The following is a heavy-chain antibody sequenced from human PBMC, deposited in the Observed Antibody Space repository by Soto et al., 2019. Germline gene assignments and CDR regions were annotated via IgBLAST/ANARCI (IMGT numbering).Heavy chain of an antibody. CDR1: GFTFSSYE. CDR3: SRDVVVGAKALNY. V-gene: IGHV3-48*03. D-gene: IGHD2-15*01. J-gene: IGHJ4*02. CDR2: ISSSGSTI. Sequence: PXGSLRLSCAASGFTFSSYEMNWVRQAPGKGLEWVSYISSSGSTIYYADSVKGRFTISRDNAKNSLYLQMNSLRVEDTAVYFCSRDVVVGAKALNYWGQGALVTVSS.